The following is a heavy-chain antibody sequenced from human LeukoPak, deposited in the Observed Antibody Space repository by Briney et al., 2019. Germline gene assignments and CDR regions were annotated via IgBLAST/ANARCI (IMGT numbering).Heavy chain of an antibody. J-gene: IGHJ5*02. CDR1: GFSISSSSFY. CDR3: ASAILGYCSSTSCHPLTWFDP. CDR2: MDYSGIS. V-gene: IGHV4-61*05. Sequence: PSETLCLTCTASGFSISSSSFYWVWIRQPPGQGLEWIGYMDYSGISNYNPSLKSRVTISVDTSKNQFSLKLSSVTAADTAVYYCASAILGYCSSTSCHPLTWFDPWGQGTLVTVSS. D-gene: IGHD2-2*01.